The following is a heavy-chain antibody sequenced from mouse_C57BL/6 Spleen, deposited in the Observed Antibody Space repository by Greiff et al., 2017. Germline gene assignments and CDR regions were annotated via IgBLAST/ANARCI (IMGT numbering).Heavy chain of an antibody. Sequence: VQGVESGAELVRPGTSVKVSCKASGYAFTNYLIEWVKQRPGQGLEWIGVINPGSGGTNYNEKFKGTATLTADKSSSTAYMQLSSLTSEDSSVYFCARSGDFDYWGQGTTLTVSS. CDR3: ARSGDFDY. D-gene: IGHD3-2*02. V-gene: IGHV1-54*01. J-gene: IGHJ2*01. CDR2: INPGSGGT. CDR1: GYAFTNYL.